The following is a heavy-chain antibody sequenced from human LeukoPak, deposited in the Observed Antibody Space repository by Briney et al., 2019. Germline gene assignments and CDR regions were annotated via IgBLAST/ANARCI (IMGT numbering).Heavy chain of an antibody. Sequence: GGSLRLSCAASGFTFSSYAMSWVRQAPGKGLEWVSAISGSGGSTYYADSVKGRFTISRDNSENTLYLQMNSLRAEDTAVYYCAKDRSRSNIAPFDYWGQGTLVTVSS. D-gene: IGHD6-13*01. J-gene: IGHJ4*02. CDR2: ISGSGGST. CDR3: AKDRSRSNIAPFDY. V-gene: IGHV3-23*01. CDR1: GFTFSSYA.